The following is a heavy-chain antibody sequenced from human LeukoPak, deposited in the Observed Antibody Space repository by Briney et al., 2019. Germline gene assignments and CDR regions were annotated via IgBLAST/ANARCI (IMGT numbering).Heavy chain of an antibody. Sequence: SETLSLTCTVSGASISNYYWNWIRQPPGKGLEWIGYISYTGSTNYNPSLKSRVTISLDTSPNHFSLRLSSVTAADTAVYYCARDYAADAFDIWGQGTMVTVSS. CDR1: GASISNYY. V-gene: IGHV4-59*01. D-gene: IGHD3-16*01. J-gene: IGHJ3*02. CDR2: ISYTGST. CDR3: ARDYAADAFDI.